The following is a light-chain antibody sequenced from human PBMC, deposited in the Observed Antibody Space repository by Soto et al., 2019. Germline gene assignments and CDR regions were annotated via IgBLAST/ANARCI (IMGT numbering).Light chain of an antibody. CDR2: EVT. V-gene: IGLV2-8*01. CDR1: SSDVGQYNF. Sequence: QSALTQPPSASGSPGQSVTISCTGTSSDVGQYNFVSWYQQHPGKAPKLIIYEVTKRPPGVPDRFSGSKSGSTASLTVSGLQAEDEADYYCNSYAGNNNLVFGGGTKLTVL. CDR3: NSYAGNNNLV. J-gene: IGLJ3*02.